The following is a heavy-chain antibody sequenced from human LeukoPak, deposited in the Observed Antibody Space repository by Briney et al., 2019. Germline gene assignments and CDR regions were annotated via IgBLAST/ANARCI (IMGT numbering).Heavy chain of an antibody. CDR3: AREGVVMRSPGTFDY. V-gene: IGHV4-39*02. J-gene: IGHJ4*02. Sequence: PSETLSLTCTVSGGSISSSSYYWGWIRQPPGKGLEWIGSIYYSGSTYYNPSLKSRVTISVDTSKNQFSLKLSSVTAADTAVYYCAREGVVMRSPGTFDYWGQGTLVTVSS. D-gene: IGHD2-21*01. CDR2: IYYSGST. CDR1: GGSISSSSYY.